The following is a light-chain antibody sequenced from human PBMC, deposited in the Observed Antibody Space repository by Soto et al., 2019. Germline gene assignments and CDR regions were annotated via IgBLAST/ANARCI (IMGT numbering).Light chain of an antibody. CDR3: QQFGT. CDR1: QSISSW. Sequence: DIQMTQSPSTLSASVGDRVTITCRASQSISSWLAWYQQKPGKAPKLLIYDASSLESGVPSRFSGSGSGTEFNPTISTLQPDDFATDYCQQFGTFGQGTKVEIK. V-gene: IGKV1-5*01. CDR2: DAS. J-gene: IGKJ1*01.